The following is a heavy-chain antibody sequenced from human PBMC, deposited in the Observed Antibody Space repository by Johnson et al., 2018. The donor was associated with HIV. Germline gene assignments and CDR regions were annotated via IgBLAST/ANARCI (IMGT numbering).Heavy chain of an antibody. J-gene: IGHJ3*02. CDR3: NTDRVDGGGSYYNAFDI. CDR2: IKSKTDGGTL. D-gene: IGHD1-26*01. Sequence: VQLVESGGGLVQPGGSLRLSCAASGFTVSSHYMSWVRQAPGKGLEWVGRIKSKTDGGTLDSAEPVKGRFTLSRDDSKNTLYRQMNSLKTEDTALYYCNTDRVDGGGSYYNAFDIWGQGTMVTVSS. CDR1: GFTVSSHY. V-gene: IGHV3-15*01.